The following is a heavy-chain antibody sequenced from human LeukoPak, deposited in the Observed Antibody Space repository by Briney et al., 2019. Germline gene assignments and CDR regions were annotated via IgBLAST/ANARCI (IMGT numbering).Heavy chain of an antibody. V-gene: IGHV4-59*01. CDR3: ARGGAARLHFQN. Sequence: SETLSLTCTVSGGSISTYYWSWIRQPPGKGLEWIGYIYHSGSTNYNPSLQSRVTISVDTSKNQFSLNLNSVTAADTAVYYCARGGAARLHFQNWGQGTLVTVSS. D-gene: IGHD6-6*01. J-gene: IGHJ1*01. CDR2: IYHSGST. CDR1: GGSISTYY.